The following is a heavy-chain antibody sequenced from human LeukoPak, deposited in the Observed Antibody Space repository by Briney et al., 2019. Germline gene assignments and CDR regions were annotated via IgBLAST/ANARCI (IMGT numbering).Heavy chain of an antibody. CDR2: ISSSSSYI. CDR3: ARRGYCSSTSCYDENFGY. CDR1: GFTFSSYS. J-gene: IGHJ4*02. V-gene: IGHV3-21*01. D-gene: IGHD2-2*01. Sequence: GGSLRLSCAASGFTFSSYSMNWVRQAPGKGLEWVSSISSSSSYIYYADSVKGRFTISRDNAKNSLYRQMNSLRAEDTAVYYCARRGYCSSTSCYDENFGYWGQGTLVTVSS.